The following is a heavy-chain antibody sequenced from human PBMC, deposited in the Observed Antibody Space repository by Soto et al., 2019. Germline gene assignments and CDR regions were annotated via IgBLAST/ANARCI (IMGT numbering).Heavy chain of an antibody. V-gene: IGHV3-9*01. CDR3: AKDIRSGYYYGYFDL. D-gene: IGHD3-22*01. CDR1: GFTFDDYA. CDR2: ISWNSGSI. Sequence: QPGGSLRLSCAASGFTFDDYAMHWVRQAPGKGLEWVSGISWNSGSIGYADSVKGRFTISRDNAKNSLYLQMNSLRAEDTALYYCAKDIRSGYYYGYFDLWGRGTLGTVSS. J-gene: IGHJ2*01.